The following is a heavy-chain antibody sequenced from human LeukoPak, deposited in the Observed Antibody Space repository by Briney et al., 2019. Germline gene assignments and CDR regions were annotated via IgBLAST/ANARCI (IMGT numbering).Heavy chain of an antibody. CDR1: GFTFSSYT. D-gene: IGHD7-27*01. CDR2: ITTSDGNT. V-gene: IGHV3-23*01. J-gene: IGHJ4*02. CDR3: AKDGGLWVSAHWGDS. Sequence: GGSLRLSCAASGFTFSSYTMSWVRQAPGKGLEWVSTITTSDGNTYYADSVKGRFTVSRDNSKNTLFLQMNSLRAEDTAVYYCAKDGGLWVSAHWGDSWGRGTLVTVST.